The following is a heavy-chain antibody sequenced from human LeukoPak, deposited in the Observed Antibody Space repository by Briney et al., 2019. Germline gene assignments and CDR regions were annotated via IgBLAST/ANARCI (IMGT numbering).Heavy chain of an antibody. CDR1: GYTFTYRY. J-gene: IGHJ3*02. CDR2: ITPFNGNT. D-gene: IGHD2/OR15-2a*01. V-gene: IGHV1-45*02. Sequence: ASLKVSCKASGYTFTYRYLHWVRQAPGQALEWMGWITPFNGNTNYAQKFQDRVTITRDRSMRTAYMELSSLRSEDTAMYYCARPLTTSYDAFDIWGQGTMVTVSS. CDR3: ARPLTTSYDAFDI.